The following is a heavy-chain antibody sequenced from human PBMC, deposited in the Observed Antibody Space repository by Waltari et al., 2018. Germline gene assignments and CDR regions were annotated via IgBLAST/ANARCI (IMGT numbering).Heavy chain of an antibody. CDR2: IRQDGSEK. CDR3: ARGRGYHYYLDV. D-gene: IGHD3-10*01. J-gene: IGHJ6*03. Sequence: EVQLVESGGGLVQPGGSLRLSCAASGSTFSRYWMNWVRQAPGKGLEWVANIRQDGSEKYYVDAVKGRFTISRDNAKNALYLQMNSLRAEDTAVYYCARGRGYHYYLDVWGKGTTVTVSS. V-gene: IGHV3-7*03. CDR1: GSTFSRYW.